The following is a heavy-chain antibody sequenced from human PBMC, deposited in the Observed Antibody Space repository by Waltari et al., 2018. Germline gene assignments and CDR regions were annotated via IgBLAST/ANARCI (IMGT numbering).Heavy chain of an antibody. CDR3: ARGPEYSSSSHYYYGMDV. V-gene: IGHV1-8*01. Sequence: QVQLVQSGAEVKKPGASVKVSCKASGYTFTSYDINWVRQATGQGLEWMGWMNPNRGNTGYAQKFQGRVTMTRNTSISTAYMELSSLRSEDTAVYYCARGPEYSSSSHYYYGMDVWGQGTTVIVSS. D-gene: IGHD6-6*01. CDR1: GYTFTSYD. CDR2: MNPNRGNT. J-gene: IGHJ6*02.